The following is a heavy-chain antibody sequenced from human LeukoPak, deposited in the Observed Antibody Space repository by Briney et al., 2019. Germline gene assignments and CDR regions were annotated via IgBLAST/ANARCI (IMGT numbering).Heavy chain of an antibody. D-gene: IGHD5-12*01. CDR3: ARHVPATILFNWFGP. Sequence: SETLSLTCTVSGGSISSSSYYWGWIRQPPGKGLEWIGSIYYSGSTYYNPSLKSRVTISVDTSKNQFSLKLSSVTAADTAVFYCARHVPATILFNWFGPWGQGTLVTVSS. CDR2: IYYSGST. CDR1: GGSISSSSYY. V-gene: IGHV4-39*01. J-gene: IGHJ5*02.